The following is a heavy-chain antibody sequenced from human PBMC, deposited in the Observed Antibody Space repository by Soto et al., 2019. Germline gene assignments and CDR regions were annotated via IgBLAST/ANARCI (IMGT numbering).Heavy chain of an antibody. D-gene: IGHD3-10*01. CDR1: GGSISSGGYY. V-gene: IGHV4-31*03. J-gene: IGHJ6*04. Sequence: SETLSLTCTVSGGSISSGGYYWSWIRQHPGKGLEWIGYIYYSGSTYYNPSLKSRVTISVDTSKNQFSLKLGSVTAADTAVYYCARDQITMVRGVYQPYGMDVWGKGTTVTVSS. CDR3: ARDQITMVRGVYQPYGMDV. CDR2: IYYSGST.